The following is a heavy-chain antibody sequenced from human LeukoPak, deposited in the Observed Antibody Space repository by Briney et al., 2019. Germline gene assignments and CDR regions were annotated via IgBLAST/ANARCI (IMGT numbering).Heavy chain of an antibody. Sequence: GASVKVSCKASGGTLSNYAINWVRQAPGQGLEWMGRIIPIVDTTNYAKKFQGRVTIIKDEKKRRAYMELITLRHGETAVYYCAGESFSRRAGITMFRGVITYWGQGTLVTVSS. CDR2: IIPIVDTT. CDR3: AGESFSRRAGITMFRGVITY. D-gene: IGHD3-10*01. V-gene: IGHV1-69*05. CDR1: GGTLSNYA. J-gene: IGHJ4*02.